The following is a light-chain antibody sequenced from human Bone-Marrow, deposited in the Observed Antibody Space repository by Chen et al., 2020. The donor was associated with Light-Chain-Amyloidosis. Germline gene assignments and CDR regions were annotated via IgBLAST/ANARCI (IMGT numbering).Light chain of an antibody. CDR1: QGITNY. CDR2: AAS. J-gene: IGKJ4*01. CDR3: QQYYTYPLT. V-gene: IGKV1-8*01. Sequence: AIRLIPSPSSLSATTGDIVTITCRASQGITNYLAWYQQRPGEAPHLLISAASTLHSGVPSRFNGTGSGTDFTLAISILQSEDFATHFCQQYYTYPLTFGGGTKVDI.